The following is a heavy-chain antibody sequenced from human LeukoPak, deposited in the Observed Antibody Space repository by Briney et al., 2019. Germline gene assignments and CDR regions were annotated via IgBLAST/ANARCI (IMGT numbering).Heavy chain of an antibody. V-gene: IGHV4-39*01. CDR2: IYYSGST. Sequence: PSETLSLTCTVSGGSISSSSYYWGWIRQPPGKGLEWIGSIYYSGSTYYNPSLKSRVTISVDTSKNQFSLKLSSVTAADTAVYYCARHPSYYYGSGTLRPRHAFDIWGQGTMVTVSS. J-gene: IGHJ3*02. CDR1: GGSISSSSYY. D-gene: IGHD3-10*01. CDR3: ARHPSYYYGSGTLRPRHAFDI.